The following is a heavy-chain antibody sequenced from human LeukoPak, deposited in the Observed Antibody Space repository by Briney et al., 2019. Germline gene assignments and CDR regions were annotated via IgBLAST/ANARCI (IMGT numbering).Heavy chain of an antibody. CDR3: ARDGLYGDYSGDYYYYMDV. J-gene: IGHJ6*03. Sequence: ASVKVSCKASGYTFTGYYMHWVRQAPGQGLEWMGWINPSGGSTSYAQKFQGRVTMTRDTSTSTVYMELSSLRSEDTAVYYCARDGLYGDYSGDYYYYMDVWGKGTTVTISS. CDR2: INPSGGST. D-gene: IGHD4-17*01. V-gene: IGHV1-46*01. CDR1: GYTFTGYY.